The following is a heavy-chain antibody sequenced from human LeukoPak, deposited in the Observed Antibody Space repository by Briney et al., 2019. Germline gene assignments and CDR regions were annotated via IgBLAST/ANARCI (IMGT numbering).Heavy chain of an antibody. Sequence: PGGSLRLSCAASGFTFSSYSMNWVRQAPGKGLEWVSSIDFTSRYIYNADSVKGRFTTSRDNAKNSLDLQMNSPKVEDTAVYYCATPAAGPGAEYSLYWGQGTLVIVSS. V-gene: IGHV3-21*01. CDR1: GFTFSSYS. D-gene: IGHD6-13*01. CDR3: ATPAAGPGAEYSLY. J-gene: IGHJ1*01. CDR2: IDFTSRYI.